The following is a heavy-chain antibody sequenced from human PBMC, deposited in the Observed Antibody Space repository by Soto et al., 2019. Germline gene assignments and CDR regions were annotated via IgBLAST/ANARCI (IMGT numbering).Heavy chain of an antibody. Sequence: SVKVSCKASGGTFSSYAISWVRQAPGQGLEWMGGIIPIFGTANYAQKFQGRVTITADESTSTAYMELSSLRSEDTAVYYCASDSYGYGPSDYWGQGTLVTVSS. CDR2: IIPIFGTA. V-gene: IGHV1-69*13. D-gene: IGHD5-18*01. CDR3: ASDSYGYGPSDY. J-gene: IGHJ4*02. CDR1: GGTFSSYA.